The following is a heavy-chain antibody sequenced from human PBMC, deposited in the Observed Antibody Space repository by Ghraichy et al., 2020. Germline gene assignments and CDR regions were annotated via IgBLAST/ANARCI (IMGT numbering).Heavy chain of an antibody. J-gene: IGHJ6*03. CDR2: ISAYNGNT. V-gene: IGHV1-18*01. Sequence: ASVKVSCKASGYTFTSYGISWVRQAPGQGLEWMGWISAYNGNTNYAQKLQGRVTMTTDTSTSTAYMELRSLRSDDTAVYYCAGYYDFWSGETIQPYYYYYYVDVWGKGTKVTVSS. CDR1: GYTFTSYG. CDR3: AGYYDFWSGETIQPYYYYYYVDV. D-gene: IGHD3-3*01.